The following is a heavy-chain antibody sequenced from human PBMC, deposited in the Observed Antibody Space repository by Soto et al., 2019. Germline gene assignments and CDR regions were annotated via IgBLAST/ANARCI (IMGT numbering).Heavy chain of an antibody. V-gene: IGHV3-74*01. CDR3: AKEGANGAYAVGNWFDS. CDR1: GFTFFAYW. Sequence: EVQLVESGGGLVQPGGSLRLSCAASGFTFFAYWIHWVRQVPGKGLVWVSRINSDGSHTSYADSVRGRFTISRDNSKNTVDVRRNSLTAVDTAAEFCAKEGANGAYAVGNWFDSWGKGSLVTVSS. D-gene: IGHD4-17*01. J-gene: IGHJ5*01. CDR2: INSDGSHT.